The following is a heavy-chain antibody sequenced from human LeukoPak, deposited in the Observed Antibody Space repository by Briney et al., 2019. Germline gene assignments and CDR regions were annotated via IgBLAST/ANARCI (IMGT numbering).Heavy chain of an antibody. D-gene: IGHD5-24*01. V-gene: IGHV4-38-2*02. J-gene: IGHJ3*02. Sequence: SETLSLTCTVSGYSISSGYYWGWIRQPPGKGLEWIGSIYHSGSTYYNPSLKSRVTISVDTSKNQFSLKLSSVTAADTAVYYCARGEMATIEDAFDIWGQGTMVTVSS. CDR3: ARGEMATIEDAFDI. CDR1: GYSISSGYY. CDR2: IYHSGST.